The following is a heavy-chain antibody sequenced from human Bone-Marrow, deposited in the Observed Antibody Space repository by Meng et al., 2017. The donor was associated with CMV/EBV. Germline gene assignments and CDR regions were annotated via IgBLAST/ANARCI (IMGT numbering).Heavy chain of an antibody. D-gene: IGHD1-26*01. CDR3: ARDGVSTGSDYGTYRYYGMDV. Sequence: SVKVSCKASGYTFTGYYMHWVRQAPGQGLEWMGGILPILNRAHYEPKFLGRVTITAAKSMNTVYMELSSLTSEDTAVYYCARDGVSTGSDYGTYRYYGMDVWGQGTTVTVSS. V-gene: IGHV1-69*06. CDR2: ILPILNRA. CDR1: GYTFTGYY. J-gene: IGHJ6*02.